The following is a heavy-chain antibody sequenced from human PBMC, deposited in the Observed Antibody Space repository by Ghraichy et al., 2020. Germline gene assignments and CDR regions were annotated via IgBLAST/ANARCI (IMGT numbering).Heavy chain of an antibody. D-gene: IGHD3-16*02. V-gene: IGHV4-31*03. CDR1: GGSIGSGGYY. Sequence: SETLSLTCTVSGGSIGSGGYYWSWIRQHPGKGLEWIGYIHYSGNTYYNPSLKSRVSISVDTSKNQLSLRLSSVTAADSAVYYCARENTYRLGELSHSQGFDYWGQGTLVTVSS. J-gene: IGHJ4*02. CDR3: ARENTYRLGELSHSQGFDY. CDR2: IHYSGNT.